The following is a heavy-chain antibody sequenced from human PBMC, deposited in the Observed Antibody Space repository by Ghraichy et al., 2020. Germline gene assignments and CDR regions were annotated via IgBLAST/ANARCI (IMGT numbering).Heavy chain of an antibody. CDR3: TTTFSSGWYVY. J-gene: IGHJ4*02. CDR1: GFTFSDAW. CDR2: IKSKTSGGTA. V-gene: IGHV3-15*01. D-gene: IGHD6-19*01. Sequence: LSLTCTASGFTFSDAWMTWVRQAPGKGLECVGRIKSKTSGGTADYAAPVKDRFAISRDDSKNTLYLQLNSLKVEDTAVYYCTTTFSSGWYVYWGQGILVSVSS.